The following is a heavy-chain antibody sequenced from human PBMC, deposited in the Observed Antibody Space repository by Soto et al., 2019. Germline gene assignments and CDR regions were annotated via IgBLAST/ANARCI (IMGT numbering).Heavy chain of an antibody. CDR2: IYPGDSDT. D-gene: IGHD2-8*01. Sequence: PWESLKISCTGVGYSFTSYWIGWVRQMPGKGLEWMGIIYPGDSDTRYSPSFQGQVTISADKSITTAYLQWSSLKASDTAMYYCARGYCTTTICDPWFDPWGQGTLVTVSS. CDR1: GYSFTSYW. V-gene: IGHV5-51*01. CDR3: ARGYCTTTICDPWFDP. J-gene: IGHJ5*02.